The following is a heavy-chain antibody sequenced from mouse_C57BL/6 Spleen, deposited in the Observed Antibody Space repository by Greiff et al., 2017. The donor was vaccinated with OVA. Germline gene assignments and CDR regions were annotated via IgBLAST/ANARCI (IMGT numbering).Heavy chain of an antibody. V-gene: IGHV1-85*01. Sequence: QVQLQQSGPELVKPGASVKLSCKASGYTFTSYDLNWVKQRPGQGLERIGWIYPRDGSTKYNEQFKGKATLTVDTSSSTAYMELHSLTSEDSAVYFCAREDYYSNYKNYFDYWGQGTTLTVSS. D-gene: IGHD2-5*01. CDR3: AREDYYSNYKNYFDY. J-gene: IGHJ2*01. CDR1: GYTFTSYD. CDR2: IYPRDGST.